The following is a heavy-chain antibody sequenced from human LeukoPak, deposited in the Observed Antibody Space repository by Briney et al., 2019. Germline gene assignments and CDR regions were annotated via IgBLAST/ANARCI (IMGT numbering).Heavy chain of an antibody. CDR2: IYYSGST. D-gene: IGHD1-26*01. J-gene: IGHJ4*02. Sequence: SETLSLTCTVSGGSISSYYWSWIRQPPGKGLEWIGYIYYSGSTNYNPSLKSRVTISVDTSKNQFSLKLSSVTAADTAAYYCARVRRVGATTPAFEFDYWGQGTLVTVSS. CDR1: GGSISSYY. V-gene: IGHV4-59*01. CDR3: ARVRRVGATTPAFEFDY.